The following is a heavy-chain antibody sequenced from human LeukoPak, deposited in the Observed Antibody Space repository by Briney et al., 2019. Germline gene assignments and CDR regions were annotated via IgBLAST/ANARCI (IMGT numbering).Heavy chain of an antibody. J-gene: IGHJ4*02. CDR3: ARHASAFSYFDY. CDR1: GGSISSYY. CDR2: IYYSGST. Sequence: SETLSLTCTVSGGSISSYYWSWIRQPPGKGLEWIGYIYYSGSTNYNPSLKSRVTISVDTSENQFSLKLSSVTAADTAVYYCARHASAFSYFDYWGQGTLVTVSS. V-gene: IGHV4-59*08. D-gene: IGHD3-16*01.